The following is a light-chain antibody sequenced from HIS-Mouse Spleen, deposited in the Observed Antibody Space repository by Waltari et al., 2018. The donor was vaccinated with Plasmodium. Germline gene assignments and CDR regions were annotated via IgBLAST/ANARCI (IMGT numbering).Light chain of an antibody. CDR2: DAS. J-gene: IGKJ4*01. CDR3: QQYDNLPPLT. V-gene: IGKV1-33*01. CDR1: QDISNY. Sequence: DIQMTQSPSSLSASVGDRATITCQASQDISNYLNWYQQKPGKAPTLLTYDASNLETGVPSRFSGSGSGTDFTFTISSLQPEDIATYYCQQYDNLPPLTFGGGTKVEIK.